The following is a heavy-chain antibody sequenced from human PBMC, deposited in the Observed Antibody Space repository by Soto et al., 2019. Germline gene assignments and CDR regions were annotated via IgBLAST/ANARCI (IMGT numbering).Heavy chain of an antibody. CDR3: AKDHGYSSFCVYY. CDR1: GFTFSSNG. D-gene: IGHD6-19*01. CDR2: ISYDGSNK. Sequence: QVQLVESGGGVVQPGRSLRLSCAASGFTFSSNGMHWVRQAPGKGLEWVAVISYDGSNKSQADSVKGRFTISRDNSKNTLYLQMNSLRAEDTAVYYCAKDHGYSSFCVYYWGQGTLVTVSS. V-gene: IGHV3-30*18. J-gene: IGHJ4*02.